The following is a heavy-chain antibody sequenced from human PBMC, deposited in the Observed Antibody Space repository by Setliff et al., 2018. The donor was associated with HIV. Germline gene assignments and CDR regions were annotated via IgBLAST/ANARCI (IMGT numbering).Heavy chain of an antibody. CDR1: GGTFSDYA. J-gene: IGHJ4*02. D-gene: IGHD2-2*01. CDR2: IIPLFGTA. CDR3: AIDMVGGWLRPMPDF. Sequence: SVKVSCKASGGTFSDYAIIWVRQVPGQGLEWMGEIIPLFGTANYAQKFQGRVTIIADELTNTAYMELSGLRSEDTAVYYCAIDMVGGWLRPMPDFWGQGALVTVSS. V-gene: IGHV1-69*13.